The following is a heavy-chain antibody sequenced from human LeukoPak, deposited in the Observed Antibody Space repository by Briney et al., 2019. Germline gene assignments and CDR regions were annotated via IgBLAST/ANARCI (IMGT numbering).Heavy chain of an antibody. D-gene: IGHD3-10*01. V-gene: IGHV3-30*02. CDR3: AKDSAFYYIDV. CDR2: IRYNGNNQ. Sequence: GGSLRLSCAASGFTFSKYAMTWVRQAPGKGLEWVAFIRYNGNNQYYADSVKGRFTISRDNSKNTLYLQMNSLKGDDTAVYYCAKDSAFYYIDVWGKGTTVIISS. J-gene: IGHJ6*03. CDR1: GFTFSKYA.